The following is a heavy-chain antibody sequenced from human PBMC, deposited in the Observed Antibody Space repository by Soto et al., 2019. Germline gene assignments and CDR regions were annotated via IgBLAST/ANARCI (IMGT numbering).Heavy chain of an antibody. J-gene: IGHJ5*02. CDR2: INHSGSS. CDR1: GESFSGYY. CDR3: ARGGRYSRVWFDP. D-gene: IGHD6-13*01. Sequence: QVQLQQWGAGLLKPSETLSLTCTVSGESFSGYYWSWSRQPPWKGLGRIGAINHSGSSNYNPSLTGRVSISIDTSKKQFSLKLLAVTAATTAVYYCARGGRYSRVWFDPWGQGARVTESS. V-gene: IGHV4-34*01.